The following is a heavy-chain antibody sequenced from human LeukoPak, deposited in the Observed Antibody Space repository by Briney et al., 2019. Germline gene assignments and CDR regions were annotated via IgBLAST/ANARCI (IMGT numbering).Heavy chain of an antibody. CDR2: INPNSGGT. Sequence: ASVKVSCKASGYTFTGYYMHWVRQAPGQGLEWVGWINPNSGGTNYAQKFQGRVTMTRDTSISTAYMELSRLRSDDTAVYYCAEGFYGDYSFDYWGQGTLVTASS. V-gene: IGHV1-2*02. CDR3: AEGFYGDYSFDY. D-gene: IGHD4-17*01. J-gene: IGHJ4*02. CDR1: GYTFTGYY.